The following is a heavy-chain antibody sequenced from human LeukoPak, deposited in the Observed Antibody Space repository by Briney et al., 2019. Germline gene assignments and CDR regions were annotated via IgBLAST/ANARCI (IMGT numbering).Heavy chain of an antibody. CDR1: GGSISSGGYY. CDR2: IYHSGST. J-gene: IGHJ4*02. CDR3: ARGSPGYDFWSGYYSYFDY. D-gene: IGHD3-3*01. V-gene: IGHV4-30-2*01. Sequence: KSSETLSLTCTVSGGSISSGGYYWSWIRQPPGKGLEWIGYIYHSGSTYYNPSLKSRVTISADRSKNQFSLKLSSVTAADTAVYYCARGSPGYDFWSGYYSYFDYWGQGTLVTVSS.